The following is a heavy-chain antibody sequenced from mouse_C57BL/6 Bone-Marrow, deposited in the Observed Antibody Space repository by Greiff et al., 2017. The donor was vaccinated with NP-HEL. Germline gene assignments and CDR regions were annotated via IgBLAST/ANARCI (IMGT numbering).Heavy chain of an antibody. J-gene: IGHJ4*01. CDR3: TSSSYYAMDY. CDR2: IDPETGGT. CDR1: GYTFTDYE. Sequence: QVQLQQSGAELVRPGASVTLSCKASGYTFTDYEMHWVKQTPVRGLEWIGAIDPETGGTAYNQKFKGKAILTADKSSSTAYMELRSLTSEDSAVYYCTSSSYYAMDYWGQGTSVTVSS. V-gene: IGHV1-15*01.